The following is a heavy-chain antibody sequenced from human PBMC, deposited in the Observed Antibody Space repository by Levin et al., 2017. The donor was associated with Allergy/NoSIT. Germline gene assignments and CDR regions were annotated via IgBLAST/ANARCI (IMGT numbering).Heavy chain of an antibody. CDR1: GFSLSTRGMC. CDR2: IDWDDDK. Sequence: SGPTLVKTTQTLTLTCTFSGFSLSTRGMCVRWIRQTPGKALEWLALIDWDDDKYYSTSLQTRLTISRDTSKNQVVLTMTNMDPVDTATYYCARTSYYDSSGYYSGRGWLDPWGQGTLVTVSS. CDR3: ARTSYYDSSGYYSGRGWLDP. D-gene: IGHD3-22*01. V-gene: IGHV2-70*13. J-gene: IGHJ5*02.